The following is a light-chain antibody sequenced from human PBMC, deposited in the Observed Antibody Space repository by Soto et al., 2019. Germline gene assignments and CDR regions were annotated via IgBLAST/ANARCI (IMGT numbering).Light chain of an antibody. Sequence: QSVLTQPRSVSGSPGQSVTISCTGTSSDVGGYNYVSWYQQHPGKAPKLMICDVSNRPSGVPDRFSCSRSGNTASLTISGLQAEDEADYYCCVYAGSYTLVFGGGTKLTVL. V-gene: IGLV2-11*01. CDR1: SSDVGGYNY. J-gene: IGLJ2*01. CDR3: CVYAGSYTLV. CDR2: DVS.